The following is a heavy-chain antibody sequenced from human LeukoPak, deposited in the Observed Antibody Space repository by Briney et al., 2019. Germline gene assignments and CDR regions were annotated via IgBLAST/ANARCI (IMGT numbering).Heavy chain of an antibody. V-gene: IGHV1-46*01. D-gene: IGHD1-1*01. Sequence: ASVKVSCKASVYTFTRYYMYWVRQAPGQGLEWMGIIDPSGGSTSYAQKFQGRVTMTRDTSTSTVYMDLSSLRSEDTAVYYCARDKSGTTQGDSDYWGQGTLVTVSS. CDR3: ARDKSGTTQGDSDY. CDR1: VYTFTRYY. J-gene: IGHJ4*02. CDR2: IDPSGGST.